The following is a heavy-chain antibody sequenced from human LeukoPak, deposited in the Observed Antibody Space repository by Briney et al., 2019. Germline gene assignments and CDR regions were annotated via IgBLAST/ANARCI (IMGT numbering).Heavy chain of an antibody. Sequence: ASVKVSCKASGYTFTSYGISWVRQAPGQGLEWMGWISAYNGNTSYAQKLQGRVTMTTDTSTSTAYMDLRSLRSDDTAVYYCARMDIVVVPAAPPYYYYMDVWGKGTTVTVSS. CDR1: GYTFTSYG. J-gene: IGHJ6*03. CDR3: ARMDIVVVPAAPPYYYYMDV. V-gene: IGHV1-18*01. D-gene: IGHD2-2*03. CDR2: ISAYNGNT.